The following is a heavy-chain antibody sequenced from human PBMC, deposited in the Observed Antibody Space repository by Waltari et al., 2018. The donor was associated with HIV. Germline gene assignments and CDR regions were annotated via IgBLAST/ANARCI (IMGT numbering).Heavy chain of an antibody. CDR2: THHSGKT. CDR3: ARRRHSDSVEEDYSFDV. D-gene: IGHD4-4*01. V-gene: IGHV4-4*02. Sequence: KLRESCQGLLQTLGTLSLGSTAAAGHVISSASTASFDTRNWWTLGRQSRGKGMECIGETHHSGKTNYNPALKSRVALVVDESKNQFSLIVTSVTAADTAIYFCARRRHSDSVEEDYSFDVWGQGTMVIVSS. J-gene: IGHJ3*01. CDR1: AGHVISSASTASFDTRNW.